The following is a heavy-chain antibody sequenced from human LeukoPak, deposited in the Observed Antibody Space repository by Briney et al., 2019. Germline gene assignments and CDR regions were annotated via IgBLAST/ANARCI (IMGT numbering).Heavy chain of an antibody. D-gene: IGHD1-26*01. CDR3: ARGVGRQSYRFDY. Sequence: SQTLSLTCTVSGGSLSSGDYYWSWIRQPPGKGLEWIGYIYYGGSTYYNPSLKSRVTISVDTSKNQFSLKLSSVTAADTAGYYWARGVGRQSYRFDYWGQGTLVTVSS. CDR1: GGSLSSGDYY. J-gene: IGHJ4*02. V-gene: IGHV4-30-4*08. CDR2: IYYGGST.